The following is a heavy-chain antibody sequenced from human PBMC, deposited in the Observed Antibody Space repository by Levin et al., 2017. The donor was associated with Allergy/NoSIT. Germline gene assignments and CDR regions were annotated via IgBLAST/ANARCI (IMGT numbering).Heavy chain of an antibody. CDR3: ARHTYTSGWYPGGD. Sequence: TTSETLSLTCTVSGGSITSSSYYWGWIRQPPGQGLEWIGSIHYSGNTYYNPSLKSRVSMSVDTSKNQFSLNLSSVAVADTAIYHCARHTYTSGWYPGGDWGQGTLVTVSS. CDR1: GGSITSSSYY. V-gene: IGHV4-39*01. J-gene: IGHJ4*02. CDR2: IHYSGNT. D-gene: IGHD6-19*01.